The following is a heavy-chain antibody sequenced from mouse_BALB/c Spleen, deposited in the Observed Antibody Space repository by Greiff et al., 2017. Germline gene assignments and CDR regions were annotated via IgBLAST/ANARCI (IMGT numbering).Heavy chain of an antibody. V-gene: IGHV1-63*01. CDR2: IYPGSGNT. Sequence: QVQLQQSGAELVRPGTSVKISCKASGYAFTNYWLGWVKQRPGHGLEWIGDIYPGSGNTYYNEKFKGKATLTADKSSSTAYMQLSSLTSEDSAVYFCAREVFTTAPYYFDYWGQGTTLTVSS. J-gene: IGHJ2*01. D-gene: IGHD1-2*01. CDR3: AREVFTTAPYYFDY. CDR1: GYAFTNYW.